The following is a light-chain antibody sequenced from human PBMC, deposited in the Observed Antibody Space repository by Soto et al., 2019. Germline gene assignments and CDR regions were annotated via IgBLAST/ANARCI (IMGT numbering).Light chain of an antibody. CDR1: QTISSW. J-gene: IGKJ1*01. V-gene: IGKV1-5*03. Sequence: DIQMTQSPSTLSGSVGDRVTITCRASQTISSWLAWYQQKPGKAPKLLIYKASTLKSGVPSRFSGSGSGTEFTLTISSLQPDDFATYYCQHYNCYSEAFGQGNKVELK. CDR3: QHYNCYSEA. CDR2: KAS.